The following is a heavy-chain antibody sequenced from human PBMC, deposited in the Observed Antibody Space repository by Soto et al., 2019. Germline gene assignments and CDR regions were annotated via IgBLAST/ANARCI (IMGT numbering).Heavy chain of an antibody. Sequence: PSETLSLTCAVYGGSFSGYCWSWIRQPPGEGLEWIGEINHSGSTNYNPSLKSRVTISVDTSKNQFSLKLSSVTAADTAVYYCARAEQLVSYYYYGMDVWGQGTTVTVSS. CDR1: GGSFSGYC. J-gene: IGHJ6*02. D-gene: IGHD6-6*01. V-gene: IGHV4-34*01. CDR3: ARAEQLVSYYYYGMDV. CDR2: INHSGST.